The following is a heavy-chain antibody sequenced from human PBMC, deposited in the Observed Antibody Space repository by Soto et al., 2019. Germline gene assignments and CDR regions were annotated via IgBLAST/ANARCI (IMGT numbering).Heavy chain of an antibody. CDR2: IYWDDDK. J-gene: IGHJ4*02. CDR1: GFSLTTSGVG. D-gene: IGHD3-3*01. V-gene: IGHV2-5*02. CDR3: AHRVLRTVFGLVTTTAIYFDF. Sequence: QITLNESGPTQVKPRQTLTLTCTFSGFSLTTSGVGVGWIRQSPGKAPEWLALIYWDDDKRYSPSLKSRLTLTKDPSKKQVVLEMADLDPADTATYYCAHRVLRTVFGLVTTTAIYFDFCGQGTPVAVSS.